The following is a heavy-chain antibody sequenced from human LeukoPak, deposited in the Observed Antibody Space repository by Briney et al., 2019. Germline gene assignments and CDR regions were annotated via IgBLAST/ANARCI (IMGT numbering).Heavy chain of an antibody. D-gene: IGHD6-19*01. J-gene: IGHJ6*04. CDR2: TYYRSKWYN. Sequence: SQTLSLTCAISGDSLSSNSAAWNWLRQSPSRGLEWLGRTYYRSKWYNDYAVSVKSRITINPDTSKNQFSLQLNSVTPEDTAVYYCARISVAVAGDLGYYYGMDVWGKGTTVTVSS. CDR3: ARISVAVAGDLGYYYGMDV. V-gene: IGHV6-1*01. CDR1: GDSLSSNSAA.